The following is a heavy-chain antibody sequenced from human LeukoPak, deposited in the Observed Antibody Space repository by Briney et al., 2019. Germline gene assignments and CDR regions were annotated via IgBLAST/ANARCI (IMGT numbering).Heavy chain of an antibody. CDR2: IYSTTGT. Sequence: GGSLRLSCAASGFTFSDHYMDWVRQAPGKGLEWVSHIYSTTGTYADSVKGRFTISRDNAKNSLFLQMNSLRDEDTAIYYCARDLHYAFDIWGQGTVVTVSS. J-gene: IGHJ3*02. CDR3: ARDLHYAFDI. CDR1: GFTFSDHY. V-gene: IGHV3-48*02. D-gene: IGHD3-10*01.